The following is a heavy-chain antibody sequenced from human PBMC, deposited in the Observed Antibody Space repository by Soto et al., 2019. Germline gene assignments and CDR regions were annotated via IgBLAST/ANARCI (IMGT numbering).Heavy chain of an antibody. Sequence: QVQLVESGGGVVQPGRSLRLSCAASGFTFSSYGMHWVRQAPGKGLEWVAVISYDGSNKYYADSVKGRFTISRDNSKNTLYLQMNSLRAEDTAVYYCAKDPEWGRYDFWSGYFDYWGQGTTVTVSS. CDR1: GFTFSSYG. CDR3: AKDPEWGRYDFWSGYFDY. CDR2: ISYDGSNK. J-gene: IGHJ4*03. V-gene: IGHV3-30*18. D-gene: IGHD3-3*01.